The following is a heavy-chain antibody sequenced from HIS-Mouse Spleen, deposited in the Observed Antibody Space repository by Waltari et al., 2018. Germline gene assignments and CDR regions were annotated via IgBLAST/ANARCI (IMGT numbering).Heavy chain of an antibody. Sequence: QLQLQESGPGLVQPSETLSLTCTVPGGSIRSSSYYWGWIRQPPGKGLEWIGSIYYSGSTYYNPSLKSRVTISVDTSKNQFSLKLSSVTAADTAVYYCAREIPYSSSWYDWYFDLWGRGTLVTVSS. D-gene: IGHD6-13*01. CDR3: AREIPYSSSWYDWYFDL. CDR1: GGSIRSSSYY. CDR2: IYYSGST. V-gene: IGHV4-39*07. J-gene: IGHJ2*01.